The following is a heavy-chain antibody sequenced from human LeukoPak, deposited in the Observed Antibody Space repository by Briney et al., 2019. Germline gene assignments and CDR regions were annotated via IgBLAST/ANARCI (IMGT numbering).Heavy chain of an antibody. CDR3: ARDQDYGGNSAGFGY. D-gene: IGHD4-23*01. J-gene: IGHJ4*02. V-gene: IGHV4-39*07. CDR1: GGSISSSSYY. Sequence: PSETLSLTCTVSGGSISSSSYYWGWIRQPPGKGLEWIGTIYYSGSTYYNPSLKSRVTISVDTSKNQFSLKLSSVTAADTAVYYCARDQDYGGNSAGFGYWGQGTLVTVSS. CDR2: IYYSGST.